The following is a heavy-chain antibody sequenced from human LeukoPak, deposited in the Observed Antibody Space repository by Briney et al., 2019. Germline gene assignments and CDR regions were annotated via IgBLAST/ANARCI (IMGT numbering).Heavy chain of an antibody. Sequence: GGSLRLSCAASGFTFSSYGMHWVRQAPGKGRGWVAFIRYDGSNKYYADSVKGRFTISRDNSKNTLYLQMNSLRAEDTAVYYCAKDFRYLVVAAHDAFDIWGQGTMVTVSS. V-gene: IGHV3-30*02. D-gene: IGHD2-15*01. J-gene: IGHJ3*02. CDR3: AKDFRYLVVAAHDAFDI. CDR2: IRYDGSNK. CDR1: GFTFSSYG.